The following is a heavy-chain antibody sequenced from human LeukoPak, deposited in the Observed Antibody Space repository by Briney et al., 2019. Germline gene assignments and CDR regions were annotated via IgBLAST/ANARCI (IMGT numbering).Heavy chain of an antibody. CDR1: GYTFTTYD. CDR2: MNPKSGDA. D-gene: IGHD2-21*01. J-gene: IGHJ5*02. CDR3: ARGAFGNCGGGPCHFRDIDNWYDP. V-gene: IGHV1-8*03. Sequence: ASVKVSCKASGYTFTTYDINWVRQAAGQGFEWMGWMNPKSGDAGYADKFQGRVAITRDTSINTAYLELSALTSDDTAVYYCARGAFGNCGGGPCHFRDIDNWYDPWGQGTLVTVSS.